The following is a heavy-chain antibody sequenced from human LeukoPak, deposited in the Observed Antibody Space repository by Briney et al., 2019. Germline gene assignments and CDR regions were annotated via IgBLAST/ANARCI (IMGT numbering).Heavy chain of an antibody. CDR3: ARVRDSYGYGGWFDP. J-gene: IGHJ5*02. Sequence: PSETLSLTCTVSGGSISSSSYYWGWIRQPPGKGLEWIGSIYYSGSTYYNPSLKSRVTISVDTSKNQFSLKLSSVTAADTAVYYCARVRDSYGYGGWFDPWGQGTLVTVSS. D-gene: IGHD5-18*01. V-gene: IGHV4-39*07. CDR1: GGSISSSSYY. CDR2: IYYSGST.